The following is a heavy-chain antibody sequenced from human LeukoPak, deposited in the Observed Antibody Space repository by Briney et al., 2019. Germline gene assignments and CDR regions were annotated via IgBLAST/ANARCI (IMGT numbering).Heavy chain of an antibody. D-gene: IGHD3-10*01. V-gene: IGHV3-23*01. CDR1: GFTFSSYA. CDR3: AKEDDRRGFDY. J-gene: IGHJ4*02. CDR2: ISGNGRST. Sequence: QPGGSLRLSCAASGFTFSSYAMSWVRQAPGKGLEWVSTISGNGRSTYYGDSVKGRFTISRDNSKNTLSLQMNSLRAEDTAVYYCAKEDDRRGFDYWGQGTLVTVSS.